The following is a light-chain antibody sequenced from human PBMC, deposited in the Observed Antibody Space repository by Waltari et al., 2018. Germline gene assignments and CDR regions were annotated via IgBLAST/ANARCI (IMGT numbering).Light chain of an antibody. CDR1: SSAVGSYNL. J-gene: IGLJ3*02. CDR3: CSFAGSGTWV. CDR2: EVK. Sequence: QSALTQPASVSGSPGQSITISCTGTSSAVGSYNLVSWYQQHPGKAPKLIISEVKNRPSGVSNRCSGSKSGNTASLTISGLQAEDEAHYYCCSFAGSGTWVFGGGTKLTVL. V-gene: IGLV2-23*02.